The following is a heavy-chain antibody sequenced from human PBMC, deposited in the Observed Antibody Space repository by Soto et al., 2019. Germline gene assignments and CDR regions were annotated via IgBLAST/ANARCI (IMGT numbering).Heavy chain of an antibody. CDR2: IDTTSGYI. CDR1: GFTFNDFS. J-gene: IGHJ6*03. V-gene: IGHV3-21*01. D-gene: IGHD3-3*01. Sequence: EVQLVESGGGLVKPGESLRLSCAASGFTFNDFSMNWVRQAAGRGPEWVSSIDTTSGYIYYADSVKGRFTISRDNAKNSLDLQMYSLRADDTAVYLCVRDIGLYFWSGYMDVWGRGTAVTVSS. CDR3: VRDIGLYFWSGYMDV.